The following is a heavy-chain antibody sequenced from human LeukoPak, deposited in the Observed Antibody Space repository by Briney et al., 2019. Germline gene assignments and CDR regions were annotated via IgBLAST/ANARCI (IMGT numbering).Heavy chain of an antibody. CDR3: ARVHKRTTVKYFDY. V-gene: IGHV4-34*01. CDR2: INHSGST. J-gene: IGHJ4*02. CDR1: GGSFSGYH. D-gene: IGHD4-17*01. Sequence: SETLSLTCAVYGGSFSGYHWSWIRQPPGKGLEWIGEINHSGSTNYNPSLKSRVTISVDTSKNQFSLKLSSVTAADTAVYYCARVHKRTTVKYFDYWGQGTLVTVSS.